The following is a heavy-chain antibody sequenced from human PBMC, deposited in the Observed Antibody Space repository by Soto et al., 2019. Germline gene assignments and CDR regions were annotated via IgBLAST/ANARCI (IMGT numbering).Heavy chain of an antibody. J-gene: IGHJ4*02. CDR1: GYTFTSYA. CDR2: ISAYNGNT. Sequence: QVQLVQSGAEVKKPGASVKISCKASGYTFTSYAISWGRQAPGQGLEWMGWISAYNGNTNYAQKTQGRVTMTTETSPTSAYMQLRSLRSDDTAVYYCARAGPRAGYLGQGTLVTVSS. V-gene: IGHV1-18*01. CDR3: ARAGPRAGY.